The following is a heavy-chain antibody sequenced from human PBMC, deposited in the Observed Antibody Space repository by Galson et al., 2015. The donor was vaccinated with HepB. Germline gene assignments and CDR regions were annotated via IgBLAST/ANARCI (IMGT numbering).Heavy chain of an antibody. Sequence: QSGAEVKKPGESLKISCKGSGYSFTSYWIGWVRQMPGKGLEWMGIIYPGDSDTRYSPSFQGQVTISADKSISTAYLQWSSLKASDTAMYYCARRRSSSSDDRGYYFDYWGQGTLVTVSS. J-gene: IGHJ4*02. CDR1: GYSFTSYW. V-gene: IGHV5-51*03. CDR2: IYPGDSDT. D-gene: IGHD6-6*01. CDR3: ARRRSSSSDDRGYYFDY.